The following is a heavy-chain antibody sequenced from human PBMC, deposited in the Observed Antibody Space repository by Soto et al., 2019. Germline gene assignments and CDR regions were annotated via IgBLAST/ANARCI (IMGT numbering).Heavy chain of an antibody. CDR1: GYTLTELS. D-gene: IGHD5-12*01. Sequence: ASVKVSCKVSGYTLTELSMHWVRQAPGKGLEWMGGFDPEDGETIYAQKFQGRVTMTEDTSTDTTYMELSSLRSEDTAVYYCATDRREYSGYDSTYYYYMDAWGKGTTVTVSS. CDR2: FDPEDGET. V-gene: IGHV1-24*01. CDR3: ATDRREYSGYDSTYYYYMDA. J-gene: IGHJ6*03.